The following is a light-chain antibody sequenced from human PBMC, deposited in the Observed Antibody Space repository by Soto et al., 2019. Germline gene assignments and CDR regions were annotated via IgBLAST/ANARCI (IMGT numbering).Light chain of an antibody. CDR2: TAS. CDR1: QDISYY. Sequence: DSQRAESGTCLAACVGDSITINCRASQDISYYLAWYQQKPGKAPKFLIYTASTLQSGVPSRFSGSGSGTEFTLTIRCLQPEDSATYYCQQPNKYPRTVAHGTRLEIK. CDR3: QQPNKYPRT. V-gene: IGKV1-9*01. J-gene: IGKJ5*01.